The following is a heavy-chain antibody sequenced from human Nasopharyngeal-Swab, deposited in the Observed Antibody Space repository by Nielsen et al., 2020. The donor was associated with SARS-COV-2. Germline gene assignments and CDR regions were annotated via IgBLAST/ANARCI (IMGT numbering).Heavy chain of an antibody. CDR3: ARDGLGWYDSSGYYFHYYGMDV. CDR2: IYTSGST. Sequence: SETLSLTCTVSGGSISSYYWSWIRQPAGKGLEWIGRIYTSGSTNYNPSLKSRVTMSVDTSKNQFSLKLSSVTAADTAVYYCARDGLGWYDSSGYYFHYYGMDVWGHGTTVTVSS. CDR1: GGSISSYY. D-gene: IGHD3-22*01. J-gene: IGHJ6*02. V-gene: IGHV4-4*07.